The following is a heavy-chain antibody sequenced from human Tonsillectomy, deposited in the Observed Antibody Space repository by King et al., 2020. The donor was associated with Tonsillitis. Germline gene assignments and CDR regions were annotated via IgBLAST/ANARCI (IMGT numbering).Heavy chain of an antibody. J-gene: IGHJ4*02. CDR2: ISGSGAST. V-gene: IGHV3-23*04. CDR3: ATGNGRQLGYFDY. D-gene: IGHD6-13*01. Sequence: VQLVESGGGLVQPGGSLRLSCAASGFTFSSYAMSWVRQAPGKGLEWVSTISGSGASTYYADSVKGRFTISRDNSKNTVYLQMNSLRAEDTAEYYCATGNGRQLGYFDYWGQGTLVTVSS. CDR1: GFTFSSYA.